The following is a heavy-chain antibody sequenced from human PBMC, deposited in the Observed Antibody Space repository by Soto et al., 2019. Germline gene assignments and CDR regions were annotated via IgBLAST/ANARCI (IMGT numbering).Heavy chain of an antibody. V-gene: IGHV3-13*05. J-gene: IGHJ6*02. CDR3: STPGAREPWSPSPQYYDMDV. CDR1: GFTFSSYD. Sequence: PGGSLRLSCAASGFTFSSYDMHWVRQATGKGLAWVSSVTSTGDPYYPGFVKGRFTISREIAKISLYLQMNSLRAVSSGWYAGSTPGAREPWSPSPQYYDMDVWGQGTTVTVSS. CDR2: VTSTGDP. D-gene: IGHD6-19*01.